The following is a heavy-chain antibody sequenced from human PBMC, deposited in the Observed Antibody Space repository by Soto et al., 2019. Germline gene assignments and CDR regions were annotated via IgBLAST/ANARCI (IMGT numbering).Heavy chain of an antibody. CDR1: GGSISSGDYY. J-gene: IGHJ4*02. CDR2: IYYSGST. V-gene: IGHV4-30-4*01. Sequence: SETLSLTCTVSGGSISSGDYYWSWIRQPPGKGLEWIGYIYYSGSTYYNPSLKSRVTISVDTSKNQFSLKLSSVTAADTAVYYCARYDYYDSKTDFDYWGQGTLVTVSS. D-gene: IGHD3-22*01. CDR3: ARYDYYDSKTDFDY.